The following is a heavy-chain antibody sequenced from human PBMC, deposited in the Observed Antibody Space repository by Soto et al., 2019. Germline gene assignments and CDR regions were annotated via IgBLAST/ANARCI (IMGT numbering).Heavy chain of an antibody. CDR1: GGSISSSSYY. Sequence: SETLSLTCTVSGGSISSSSYYWGWIRQPPGKGLEWIGSIYYSGSTYYNPSLKSRVTISVDTSKNQFSLKLSSVTAADTAVYYRARRGYSYGWERYFDYWGQGTLVTVSS. J-gene: IGHJ4*02. CDR3: ARRGYSYGWERYFDY. V-gene: IGHV4-39*01. D-gene: IGHD5-18*01. CDR2: IYYSGST.